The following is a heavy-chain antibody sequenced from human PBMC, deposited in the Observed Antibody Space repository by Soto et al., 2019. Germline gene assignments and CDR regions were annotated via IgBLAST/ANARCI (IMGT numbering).Heavy chain of an antibody. CDR3: ARKTFTSGVFDY. J-gene: IGHJ4*02. D-gene: IGHD3-10*01. CDR1: GGSITSSYY. Sequence: SETLSLTCTVSGGSITSSYYWGWIRQPPGKGLEWIGRIYHSGSTYYNPSLKSRVSISVDKSKSQFSLRLTSVTAADTAVYYCARKTFTSGVFDYWGQGALVTVSS. V-gene: IGHV4-39*07. CDR2: IYHSGST.